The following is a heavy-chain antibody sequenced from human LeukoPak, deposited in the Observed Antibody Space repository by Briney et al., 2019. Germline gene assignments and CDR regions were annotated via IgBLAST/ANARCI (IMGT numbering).Heavy chain of an antibody. CDR1: GFTFSSYA. V-gene: IGHV3-23*01. CDR2: ISGSGGIT. Sequence: GGSLRLSCAASGFTFSSYAMSWVRQAPGKGLEWVSAISGSGGITYYADSMKGRFTISRDNSKNTLYLQMNSLRAEDTAVYYCAKVIDDSSGYHYSAFDIWGQGTMVTVSS. CDR3: AKVIDDSSGYHYSAFDI. J-gene: IGHJ3*02. D-gene: IGHD3-22*01.